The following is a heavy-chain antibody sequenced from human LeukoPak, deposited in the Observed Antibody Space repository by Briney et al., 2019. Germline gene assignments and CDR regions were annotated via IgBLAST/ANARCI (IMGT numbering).Heavy chain of an antibody. CDR2: MNPNSGNT. CDR1: GYTFTSYD. V-gene: IGHV1-8*01. Sequence: ASVKVSCKASGYTFTSYDINWVRQATGQGLEWMGWMNPNSGNTGYAQKFQGRVTMTRNTSISTAYMELSSLRSEDTAVYYCARDSSSWYYLDDAFDIWGQGTMVTVSS. D-gene: IGHD6-13*01. CDR3: ARDSSSWYYLDDAFDI. J-gene: IGHJ3*02.